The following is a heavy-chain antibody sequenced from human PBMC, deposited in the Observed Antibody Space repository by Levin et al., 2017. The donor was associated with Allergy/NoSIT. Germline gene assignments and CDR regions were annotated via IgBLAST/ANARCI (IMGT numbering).Heavy chain of an antibody. J-gene: IGHJ6*02. D-gene: IGHD4-11*01. CDR3: ARVPINYADYSYYGMDV. Sequence: PGGSLRLSCAVSGGSISSYYWSWIRQPPGKGLEWIGSIYYSGSINYNPSLKSRVTISVDTSKNQFSLKLSSMTAADTAVYYCARVPINYADYSYYGMDVWGPGATVTAYS. CDR2: IYYSGSI. CDR1: GGSISSYY. V-gene: IGHV4-59*01.